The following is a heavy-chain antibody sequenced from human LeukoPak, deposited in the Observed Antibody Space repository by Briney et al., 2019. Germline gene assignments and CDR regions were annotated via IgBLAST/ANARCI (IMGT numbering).Heavy chain of an antibody. CDR2: VLSDGNNK. D-gene: IGHD4-17*01. CDR1: GFTFSTYG. Sequence: PGGSLRLSCAASGFTFSTYGMHWVRLAPGKGLEWVAVVLSDGNNKYYADSVKGRFTISRDNSKNTVYLQMNSLTAEDTAVYYCAFLTVTFDHWSQGTLVTVSS. CDR3: AFLTVTFDH. V-gene: IGHV3-33*03. J-gene: IGHJ4*02.